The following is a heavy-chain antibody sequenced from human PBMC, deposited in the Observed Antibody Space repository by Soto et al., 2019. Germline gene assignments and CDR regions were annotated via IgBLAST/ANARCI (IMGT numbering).Heavy chain of an antibody. V-gene: IGHV4-59*01. Sequence: PSETLSLTCTVPGGSISSYYWSWIRQPPGKGLEWIGYIYYSGSTNYNPSLKSRVTISVDTSKNQFSLKLSSVTAADTAVYYCARDKRFGEFLRFRPPPGHFDIWGQGTMLTGS. CDR1: GGSISSYY. CDR2: IYYSGST. CDR3: ARDKRFGEFLRFRPPPGHFDI. D-gene: IGHD3-10*01. J-gene: IGHJ3*02.